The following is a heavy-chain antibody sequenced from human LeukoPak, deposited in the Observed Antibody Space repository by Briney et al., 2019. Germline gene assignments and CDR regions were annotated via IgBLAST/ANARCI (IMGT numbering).Heavy chain of an antibody. Sequence: SETLSLTCTVSGGSISGYYWSWIRQPPGKELEWIGYIFYSGSTSYNPSLKSRLTISVDTSKNQFSLKLTSVTAADTAVYYCARHYTSGWDLDYWGQGTLVTVSS. CDR1: GGSISGYY. CDR2: IFYSGST. D-gene: IGHD6-19*01. V-gene: IGHV4-59*08. CDR3: ARHYTSGWDLDY. J-gene: IGHJ4*02.